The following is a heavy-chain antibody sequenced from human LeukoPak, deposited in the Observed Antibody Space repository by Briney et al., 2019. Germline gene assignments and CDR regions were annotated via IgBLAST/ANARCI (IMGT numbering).Heavy chain of an antibody. CDR3: ARGYYYGSGSYALNWFDP. CDR2: INHSGST. V-gene: IGHV4-34*01. D-gene: IGHD3-10*01. J-gene: IGHJ5*02. CDR1: GGSFSGYY. Sequence: SETLSLTCAVYGGSFSGYYWSWLRQPPGKGLEWIGGINHSGSTNYNPSLKSRVTISVDKSKNQFSLKLSSVTAADTAVYYCARGYYYGSGSYALNWFDPWGQGTLVTVSS.